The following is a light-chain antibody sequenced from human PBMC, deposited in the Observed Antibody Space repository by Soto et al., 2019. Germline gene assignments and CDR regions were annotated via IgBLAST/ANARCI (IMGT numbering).Light chain of an antibody. CDR3: QQYGSSPWT. J-gene: IGKJ1*01. V-gene: IGKV3-20*01. CDR1: QSVSSSY. CDR2: GAS. Sequence: EIVLTQSPGTLSLSPGERAALSCRASQSVSSSYLAWYQQKPGQAPRPLIYGASSRAIDIPARFSGSGSGTDLTLTISRLEPEDFAVYYCQQYGSSPWTFGQGTKVDIK.